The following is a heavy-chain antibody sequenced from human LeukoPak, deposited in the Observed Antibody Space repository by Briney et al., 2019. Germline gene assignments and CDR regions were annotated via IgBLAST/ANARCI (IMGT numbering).Heavy chain of an antibody. Sequence: GRSLRLSCAAPGFTFSSYGMHWVRQAPGKGLQWVALISYGGSNKFYADSVKGRFTISRDNSKNTLYLQMNSLRAEDTAVYFCAKDSQYGSSWGSLFWGQGTLVTVSS. CDR1: GFTFSSYG. CDR3: AKDSQYGSSWGSLF. J-gene: IGHJ4*02. V-gene: IGHV3-30*18. D-gene: IGHD6-13*01. CDR2: ISYGGSNK.